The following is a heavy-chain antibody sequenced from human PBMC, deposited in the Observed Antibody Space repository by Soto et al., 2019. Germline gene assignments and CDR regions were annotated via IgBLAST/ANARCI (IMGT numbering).Heavy chain of an antibody. D-gene: IGHD2-15*01. V-gene: IGHV4-59*11. CDR1: GVSIVSHC. Sequence: SETLSLTCSFSGVSIVSHCWSWIRQAPGKGPELVGYIYHTVNTNYNPALKSRVTISMDTSKNQLSLQLSSVTAADTAIYYCARLQYTVVTALDIWGQGTMVTVSS. CDR2: IYHTVNT. J-gene: IGHJ3*02. CDR3: ARLQYTVVTALDI.